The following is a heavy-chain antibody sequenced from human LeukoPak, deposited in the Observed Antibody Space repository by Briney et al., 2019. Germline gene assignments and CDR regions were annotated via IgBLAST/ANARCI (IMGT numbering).Heavy chain of an antibody. Sequence: ESGPTLVNPTQTLTLTCTFSGFSLSSSGMRVSWIRRPPGKALEWLARIDWDDDKFYTTSLKTRLTISKDTSKNQVVLTMTNMDPVDTATYYCARNTDYWGQGTLVTVSS. J-gene: IGHJ4*02. CDR1: GFSLSSSGMR. D-gene: IGHD5-18*01. CDR3: ARNTDY. V-gene: IGHV2-70*04. CDR2: IDWDDDK.